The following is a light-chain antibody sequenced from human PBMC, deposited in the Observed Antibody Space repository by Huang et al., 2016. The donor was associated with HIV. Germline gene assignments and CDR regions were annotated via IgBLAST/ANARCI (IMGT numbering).Light chain of an antibody. V-gene: IGKV3-15*01. CDR1: QSVAYN. CDR2: GTS. J-gene: IGKJ1*01. Sequence: MVMTQSPDTLSVSPGERATLSCRASQSVAYNLAWYQQKAGPAPRLIIYGTSTRATGSPGRFSGSGSGTEFTLTISSLQSDDFGVYYCQQYDKWPPVTFGQGTKVEI. CDR3: QQYDKWPPVT.